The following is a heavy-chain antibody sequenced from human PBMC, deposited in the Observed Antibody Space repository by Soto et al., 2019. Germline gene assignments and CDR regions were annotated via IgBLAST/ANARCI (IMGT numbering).Heavy chain of an antibody. Sequence: KSSETLSLTCTVSGGSISSYDWSWIRQPAGKGLEWLGRIYTSGSTNYNPYLKSRVTMSVDTSKNQFSLKLSSVTAADTAVYYCARDQISGWYPAPYYYYGMDVWGQGTTVTVSS. J-gene: IGHJ6*02. CDR3: ARDQISGWYPAPYYYYGMDV. CDR1: GGSISSYD. V-gene: IGHV4-4*07. D-gene: IGHD6-19*01. CDR2: IYTSGST.